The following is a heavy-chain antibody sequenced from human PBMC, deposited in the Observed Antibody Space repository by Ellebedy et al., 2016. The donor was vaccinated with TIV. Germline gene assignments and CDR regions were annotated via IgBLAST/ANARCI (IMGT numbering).Heavy chain of an antibody. CDR3: ARVLLDSSSSDDYYGMDV. J-gene: IGHJ6*02. D-gene: IGHD6-6*01. V-gene: IGHV1-2*02. Sequence: AASVKVSCKASGYTFSGYYVHWVRQAPGQGLECMGWIDPNTGATTYAQKFQGRVTMTRDTSISTAYMELSRLRSDDTAVYYCARVLLDSSSSDDYYGMDVWGQGTTVTVSS. CDR2: IDPNTGAT. CDR1: GYTFSGYY.